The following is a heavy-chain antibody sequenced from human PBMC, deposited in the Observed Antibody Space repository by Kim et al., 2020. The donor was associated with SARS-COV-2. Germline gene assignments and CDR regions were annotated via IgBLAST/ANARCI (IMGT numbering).Heavy chain of an antibody. D-gene: IGHD3-10*01. CDR3: ARDRTGFGGWFDP. Sequence: NPSLKSRVTISVDTSKNQFSLKLSSVTAADTAVYYCARDRTGFGGWFDPWGQGTLVTVSS. J-gene: IGHJ5*02. V-gene: IGHV4-59*01.